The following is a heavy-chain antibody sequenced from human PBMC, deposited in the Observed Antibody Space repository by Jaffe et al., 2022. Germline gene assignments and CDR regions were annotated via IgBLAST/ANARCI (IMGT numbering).Heavy chain of an antibody. CDR1: GFTFSSYS. V-gene: IGHV3-21*01. CDR2: ISSSSSYI. CDR3: AREASYGDRPLWY. Sequence: EVQLVESGGGLVKPGGSLRLSCAASGFTFSSYSMNWVRQAPGKGLEWVSSISSSSSYIYYADSVKGRFTISRDNAKNSLYLQMNSLRAEDTAVYYCAREASYGDRPLWYWGQGTLVTVSS. J-gene: IGHJ4*02. D-gene: IGHD4-17*01.